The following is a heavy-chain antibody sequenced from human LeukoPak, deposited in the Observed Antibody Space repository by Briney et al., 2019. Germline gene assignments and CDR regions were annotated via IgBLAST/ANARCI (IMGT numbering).Heavy chain of an antibody. CDR3: ARGTTGDSSGNFDY. CDR2: ISSSSSYI. CDR1: GFTFSRNS. D-gene: IGHD3-22*01. Sequence: PGGSLRLSCAASGFTFSRNSMTWVRQAPGKGLEWVSFISSSSSYIYYADSVKGRFTISRDNAKNSLYLQMNSLRAEDTAVYYCARGTTGDSSGNFDYWGQGTLVTVSS. V-gene: IGHV3-21*01. J-gene: IGHJ4*02.